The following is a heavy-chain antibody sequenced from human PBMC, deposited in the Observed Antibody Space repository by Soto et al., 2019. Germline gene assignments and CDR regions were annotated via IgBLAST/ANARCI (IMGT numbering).Heavy chain of an antibody. CDR1: GGSISSYY. CDR3: ARGLSTVTFDY. V-gene: IGHV4-59*01. D-gene: IGHD4-17*01. Sequence: SETLSLTCTVSGGSISSYYWSWIRQPPGKGLEWIGYIYYSGSTNYNPSLKSRVTISVDTSKNQFSLKLGSVTAADTAVYYCARGLSTVTFDYWGQGNLVTVSS. CDR2: IYYSGST. J-gene: IGHJ4*02.